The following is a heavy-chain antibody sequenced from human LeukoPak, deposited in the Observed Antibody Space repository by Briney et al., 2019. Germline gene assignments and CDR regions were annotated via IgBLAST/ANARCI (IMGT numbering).Heavy chain of an antibody. V-gene: IGHV4-59*01. J-gene: IGHJ5*02. CDR1: GGSISSYY. CDR3: ARKARYCSSTSCSEGDWFDP. Sequence: SETLSLTCTVSGGSISSYYWSWIRQPPGKGLEWIGYIYCSGSTNYNPSLKSRVTISVDTSKNQFSLKLSSVTAADTAVYYCARKARYCSSTSCSEGDWFDPWGQGTLVTVSS. D-gene: IGHD2-2*01. CDR2: IYCSGST.